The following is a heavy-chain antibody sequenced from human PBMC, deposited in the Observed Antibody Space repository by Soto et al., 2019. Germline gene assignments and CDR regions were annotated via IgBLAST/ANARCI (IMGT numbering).Heavy chain of an antibody. CDR2: IYYSGST. CDR1: GGSISSYY. J-gene: IGHJ4*02. V-gene: IGHV4-59*08. D-gene: IGHD4-17*01. CDR3: ARRYGYYFDY. Sequence: PSETLSLTCTVSGGSISSYYWSWIRQPPGKGLEWIGYIYYSGSTNYNPSIKSRVTISVDTSKNQLSLKLSSVTAADTAVYYCARRYGYYFDYWGQGTRVTVS.